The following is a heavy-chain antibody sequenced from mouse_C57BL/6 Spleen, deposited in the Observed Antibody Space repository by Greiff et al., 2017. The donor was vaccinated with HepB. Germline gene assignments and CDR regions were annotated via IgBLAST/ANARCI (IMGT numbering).Heavy chain of an antibody. J-gene: IGHJ3*01. Sequence: EVMLVESGGGLVKPGGSLKLSCAASGFTFSSYAMSWVRQTPEKRLEWVATISDGGSYTYYPDNVKGRFTISRDNAKNNLYLQMSHLKSEDTAMYYCARDGAQAFAYWGQGTLVTVSA. CDR2: ISDGGSYT. D-gene: IGHD3-2*02. CDR3: ARDGAQAFAY. CDR1: GFTFSSYA. V-gene: IGHV5-4*01.